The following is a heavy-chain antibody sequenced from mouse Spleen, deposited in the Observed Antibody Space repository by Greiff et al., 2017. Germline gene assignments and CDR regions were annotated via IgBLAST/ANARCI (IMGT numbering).Heavy chain of an antibody. Sequence: VQLQQSGSVLVRPGASVKLSCKASGYTFTSSWMHWAKQRPGQGLEWIGEIHPNSGNTNYNEKFKGKATLTVDTSSSTAYVDLSSLTSEDSAVYYCARGSSYAMDYWGQGTSVTVSS. CDR3: ARGSSYAMDY. J-gene: IGHJ4*01. CDR1: GYTFTSSW. D-gene: IGHD1-1*01. V-gene: IGHV1S130*01. CDR2: IHPNSGNT.